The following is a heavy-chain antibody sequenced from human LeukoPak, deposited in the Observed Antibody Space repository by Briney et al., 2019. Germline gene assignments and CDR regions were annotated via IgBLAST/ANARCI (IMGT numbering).Heavy chain of an antibody. CDR3: ARQTRGYSSSRGPWYFDL. Sequence: PSETLSLTCTVSGGSISTYYWSWIRQPAGKGLEWIGRIYTGGSTSYNPSLESRLTMSIHTSKNEFSLSLTSVTAADTAVYYCARQTRGYSSSRGPWYFDLWGRGTLVTDSS. CDR1: GGSISTYY. J-gene: IGHJ2*01. CDR2: IYTGGST. D-gene: IGHD6-19*01. V-gene: IGHV4-4*07.